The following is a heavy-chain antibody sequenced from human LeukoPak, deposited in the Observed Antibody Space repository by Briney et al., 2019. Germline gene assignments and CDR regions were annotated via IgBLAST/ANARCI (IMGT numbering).Heavy chain of an antibody. Sequence: EASVKVSCKAAGGTFSSYAISWVRQAPGQELEWMGRIIPILGIPNYAQKFQGRVTITADKSTSTAYMELRSMLTEDTAVYYCARDEDLLLFDYWGQGTLVTVSS. V-gene: IGHV1-69*04. CDR1: GGTFSSYA. CDR3: ARDEDLLLFDY. CDR2: IIPILGIP. D-gene: IGHD3-22*01. J-gene: IGHJ4*02.